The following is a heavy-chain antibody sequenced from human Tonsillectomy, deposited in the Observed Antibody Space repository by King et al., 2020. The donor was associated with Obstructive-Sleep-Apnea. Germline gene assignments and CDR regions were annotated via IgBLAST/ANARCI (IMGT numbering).Heavy chain of an antibody. CDR3: AKALSSGDY. D-gene: IGHD6-25*01. CDR2: IRYDGSSK. Sequence: QLVQSGGGVVQPGRSLRLSCAASGFTFSSYGMHWVRPAPGKGLEWVAFIRYDGSSKYYADSVKGRFTISRDNSKNTLYWQMNSLRTEDTAVYYCAKALSSGDYWGQGTLVTVSS. J-gene: IGHJ4*02. V-gene: IGHV3-30*02. CDR1: GFTFSSYG.